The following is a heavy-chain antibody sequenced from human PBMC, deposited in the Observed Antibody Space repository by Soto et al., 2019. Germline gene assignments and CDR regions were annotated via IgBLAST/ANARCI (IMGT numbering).Heavy chain of an antibody. CDR2: IYWDDDK. J-gene: IGHJ4*02. D-gene: IGHD3-16*01. V-gene: IGHV2-5*02. CDR3: ARALGSWGAYYFDY. Sequence: QITLKESGPPLVKPTQTLTLTCTVSGFSLNTYGVGVGWIRQPPGKALEWLALIYWDDDKRYSPSLKSRLTITTALSQHRVVLTMTNMAPVDPVAYDCARALGSWGAYYFDYWGQGTVVTVSS. CDR1: GFSLNTYGVG.